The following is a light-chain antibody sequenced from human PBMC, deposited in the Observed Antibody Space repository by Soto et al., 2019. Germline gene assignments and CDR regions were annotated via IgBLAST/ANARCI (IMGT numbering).Light chain of an antibody. Sequence: IQMTQSPSSLSASVGDRVTITCRASQGIRSDLGWFQQKPGKAPKLLISAASILQSGVPSRFSGSGSGTDFTLTISSLQPEDFATYYCLQDYTYPWTFGQGTKVAIK. CDR1: QGIRSD. V-gene: IGKV1-6*01. J-gene: IGKJ1*01. CDR2: AAS. CDR3: LQDYTYPWT.